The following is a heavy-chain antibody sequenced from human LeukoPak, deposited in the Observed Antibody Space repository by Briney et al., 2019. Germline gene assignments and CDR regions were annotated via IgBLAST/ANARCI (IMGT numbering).Heavy chain of an antibody. D-gene: IGHD3-10*01. J-gene: IGHJ5*02. Sequence: SETLSLTCIVSGGSISSYYWSWIRQPPGKGLEWIGYIYYSGSTNYNPSLKSRVTISADTSKDQFSLELRSVTAADTAVYYCARAYYSTSWFPHWGQGALVTVSS. V-gene: IGHV4-59*12. CDR2: IYYSGST. CDR1: GGSISSYY. CDR3: ARAYYSTSWFPH.